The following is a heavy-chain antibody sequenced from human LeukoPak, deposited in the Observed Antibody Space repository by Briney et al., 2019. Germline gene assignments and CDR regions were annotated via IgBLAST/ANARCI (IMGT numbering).Heavy chain of an antibody. CDR1: GGSISSYY. D-gene: IGHD6-13*01. CDR3: ARDGERGYSSSWYVGNYYYYGMDV. CDR2: IYYSGST. Sequence: SETLSLTCTVSGGSISSYYWSWIRQPPGKGLEWIGYIYYSGSTNYNPSLKSRVTISVDTSKNQFSLKLSSVTAADTAVYYCARDGERGYSSSWYVGNYYYYGMDVWGQGTTVTVSS. V-gene: IGHV4-59*01. J-gene: IGHJ6*02.